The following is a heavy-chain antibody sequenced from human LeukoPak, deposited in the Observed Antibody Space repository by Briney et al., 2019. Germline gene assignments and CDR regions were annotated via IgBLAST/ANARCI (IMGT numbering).Heavy chain of an antibody. CDR3: AKDRSSAVTYGLDV. Sequence: GGSLRLSCAASGFTFSSYAMSWVRQAPGKGLEWVSAISGSGASTFSADSVKGRFTISGDSSKNTLYLQMNSLRAEDTAVYHCAKDRSSAVTYGLDVWGLGTTVTVSS. V-gene: IGHV3-23*01. CDR1: GFTFSSYA. CDR2: ISGSGAST. J-gene: IGHJ6*02. D-gene: IGHD4-17*01.